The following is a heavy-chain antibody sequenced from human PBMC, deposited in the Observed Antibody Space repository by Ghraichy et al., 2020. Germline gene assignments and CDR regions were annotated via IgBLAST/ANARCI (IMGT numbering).Heavy chain of an antibody. J-gene: IGHJ4*02. CDR1: GFTFTNSY. V-gene: IGHV1-46*01. CDR3: AWRHCKNDVCSEY. CDR2: IRPRGGST. Sequence: ASVKVSCKASGFTFTNSYMHWVRQAPGQGLEWMGMIRPRGGSTTYAQKFQDRVTMTGDTSTSTVYLELSSLRTDDTAVFYCAWRHCKNDVCSEYWGQGTLVTVSS. D-gene: IGHD2/OR15-2a*01.